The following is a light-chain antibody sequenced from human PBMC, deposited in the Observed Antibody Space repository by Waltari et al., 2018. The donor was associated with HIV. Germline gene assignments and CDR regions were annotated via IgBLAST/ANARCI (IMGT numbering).Light chain of an antibody. CDR1: DLGSRY. J-gene: IGLJ2*01. CDR3: QAWGTSNVV. CDR2: QDT. V-gene: IGLV3-1*01. Sequence: SYELTQPPSVSVSPGETASITCSGGDLGSRYVSWYQQKPGQSPLLVIYQDTKRPSGIPERCSGANSGNTGTLTISGTQTMDEADYYCQAWGTSNVVFGGGTKLTVL.